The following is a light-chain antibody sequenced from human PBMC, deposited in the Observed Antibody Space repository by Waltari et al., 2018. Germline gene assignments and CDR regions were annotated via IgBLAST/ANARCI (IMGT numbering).Light chain of an antibody. V-gene: IGKV1-39*01. CDR1: QRISRF. Sequence: DILMTQFPSSLSASVGDRVTITCRASQRISRFLNWYQQKPGEAPNLRIYAVSTLQSGVPSRFSGSGSGTDFTLTISTLQPEDYATYYCQQVYSAPLTFGGGTKVEIK. CDR2: AVS. J-gene: IGKJ4*01. CDR3: QQVYSAPLT.